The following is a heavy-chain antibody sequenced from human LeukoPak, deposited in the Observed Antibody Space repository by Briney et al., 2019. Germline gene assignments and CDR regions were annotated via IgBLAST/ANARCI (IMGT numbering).Heavy chain of an antibody. J-gene: IGHJ6*02. CDR2: ISAYSGDT. CDR1: GYTFTSYG. V-gene: IGHV1-18*01. CDR3: GRGPKAGSPHHDMDV. Sequence: VASVKVSCKASGYTFTSYGISWVRQAPGQGLEWMGWISAYSGDTNYAQKFQGRATMTTDTSTSTAYMELRSLSSDDTAVYYCGRGPKAGSPHHDMDVWGRGTTVTVSS. D-gene: IGHD2-15*01.